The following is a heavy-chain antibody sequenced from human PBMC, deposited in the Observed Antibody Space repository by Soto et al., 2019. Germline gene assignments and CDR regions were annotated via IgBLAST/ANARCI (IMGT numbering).Heavy chain of an antibody. CDR2: IYWDDDK. D-gene: IGHD6-19*01. CDR3: AHRRGSGWYTRIMYGMDV. V-gene: IGHV2-5*02. CDR1: GFSLSTSGAG. Sequence: QITLKESGTTLAKPTQTLTLTCTYSGFSLSTSGAGVDWIRQHQGTALEWLALIYWDDDKGYSPSLKSRLTITKDTSKNQVVLTMTNMDPVDTATYYCAHRRGSGWYTRIMYGMDVWGQGTTVTVSS. J-gene: IGHJ6*02.